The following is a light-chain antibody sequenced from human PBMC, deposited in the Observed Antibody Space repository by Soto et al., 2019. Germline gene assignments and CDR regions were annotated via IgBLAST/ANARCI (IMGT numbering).Light chain of an antibody. Sequence: EVVLTQSPGTLSLSPGARATLSCRASQSVLSNYLAWYQQKPGQAPRLLIYGASARAAGIPDRFGGSGSGTEFTLTISRLEPEDFAVYYCQQYAISPRTFGQGTKLEI. CDR2: GAS. CDR1: QSVLSNY. CDR3: QQYAISPRT. V-gene: IGKV3-20*01. J-gene: IGKJ2*02.